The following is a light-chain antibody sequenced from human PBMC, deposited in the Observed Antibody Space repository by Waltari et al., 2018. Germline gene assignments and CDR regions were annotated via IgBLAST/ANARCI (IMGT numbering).Light chain of an antibody. CDR3: HQYYTTPRT. Sequence: DIVMTQSPDSLAVSLGERATINCKSSQSVLYCYNSKNYLAWSKQQQGQPPKLILYWASTRASGAPDRFSGSGSGTDFTLTISSLQAEDVAVYYCHQYYTTPRTFGQGTKVEIK. CDR1: QSVLYCYNSKNY. J-gene: IGKJ1*01. V-gene: IGKV4-1*01. CDR2: WAS.